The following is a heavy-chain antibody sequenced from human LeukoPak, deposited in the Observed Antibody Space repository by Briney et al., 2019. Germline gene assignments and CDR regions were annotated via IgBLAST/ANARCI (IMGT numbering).Heavy chain of an antibody. CDR3: ARGDSGYDYGLDN. CDR1: GGTFSSHA. J-gene: IGHJ4*02. CDR2: IIPIFGTT. Sequence: SVKVSCKASGGTFSSHAISWVRQAPGQGPEWVGGIIPIFGTTNYAQKFQGRVTITTDESTSTGYMELRSLRSDDTAVYYCARGDSGYDYGLDNWGQGTLVTVSS. V-gene: IGHV1-69*05. D-gene: IGHD5-12*01.